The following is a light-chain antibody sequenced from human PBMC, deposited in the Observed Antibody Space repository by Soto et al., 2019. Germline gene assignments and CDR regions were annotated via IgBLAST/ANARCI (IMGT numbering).Light chain of an antibody. CDR2: EVS. V-gene: IGLV2-14*01. J-gene: IGLJ3*02. CDR1: SSDVGAYNY. CDR3: CSYAGSSTWV. Sequence: QSALTQPASVSGSPGQSMTISCTGTSSDVGAYNYVSWYQQHPGKAPKLMIYEVSNRPSGVSNRFSGCKSGNTASLTISGLQAEDEADYYCCSYAGSSTWVFGGGTKVTVL.